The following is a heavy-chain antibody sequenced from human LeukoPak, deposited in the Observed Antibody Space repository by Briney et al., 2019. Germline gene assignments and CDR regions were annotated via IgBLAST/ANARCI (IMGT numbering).Heavy chain of an antibody. Sequence: GGSLRLSCAASGFTFSSYSMNWVRQAPGKGLEWVSYISSSSSTIYYADSVKGRFTISRDNAKNSLYLQMNSLRAGDTAVYYCASGGIYYGAAFWGQGSLVTVSA. V-gene: IGHV3-48*01. CDR2: ISSSSSTI. CDR1: GFTFSSYS. CDR3: ASGGIYYGAAF. J-gene: IGHJ4*02. D-gene: IGHD1-26*01.